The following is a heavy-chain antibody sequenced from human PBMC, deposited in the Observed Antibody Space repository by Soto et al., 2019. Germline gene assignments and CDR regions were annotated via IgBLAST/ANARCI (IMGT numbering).Heavy chain of an antibody. CDR1: GGSFSGYY. D-gene: IGHD3-10*01. CDR3: ARAPGLLGITMVRGVISDAFDI. V-gene: IGHV4-34*01. Sequence: QVQLQQWGAGLLKPSETLSLTCAVYGGSFSGYYWSWIRQPPGKGLEWIGEINHSGSTNYNPSLKSRVTISVDTSKNQFSLKLSSVTAAATAVYYCARAPGLLGITMVRGVISDAFDIWGQGTMVTVSS. CDR2: INHSGST. J-gene: IGHJ3*02.